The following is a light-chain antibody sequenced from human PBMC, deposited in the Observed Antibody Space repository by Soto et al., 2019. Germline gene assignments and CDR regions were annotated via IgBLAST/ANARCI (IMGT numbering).Light chain of an antibody. J-gene: IGLJ3*02. CDR2: EVS. Sequence: QSALTQPPSASGSPGQSVTISCNGTSSDVGDYNYVSWYQQHPGKAPKLMIYEVSKRPSGVPDRFSGSKSGNTASLTVSGLQAEDEADYYCSSYAGSNNWVFGGGTKVTVL. CDR3: SSYAGSNNWV. CDR1: SSDVGDYNY. V-gene: IGLV2-8*01.